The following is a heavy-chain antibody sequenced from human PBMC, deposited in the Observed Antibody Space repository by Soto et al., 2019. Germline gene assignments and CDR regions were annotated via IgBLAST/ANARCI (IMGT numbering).Heavy chain of an antibody. CDR2: IWYDGSNK. CDR1: GFTFSSYG. V-gene: IGHV3-33*01. CDR3: ARDNEYSSSHIDY. Sequence: QVQLVESGGGVVQPGRSLSLSCAASGFTFSSYGMHWVRQAPGKGLEWVAVIWYDGSNKYYADSVKGRFTISRDNSKNTLYLQMNSLRAEDTAVYYCARDNEYSSSHIDYWGQGTLVTVSS. D-gene: IGHD6-6*01. J-gene: IGHJ4*02.